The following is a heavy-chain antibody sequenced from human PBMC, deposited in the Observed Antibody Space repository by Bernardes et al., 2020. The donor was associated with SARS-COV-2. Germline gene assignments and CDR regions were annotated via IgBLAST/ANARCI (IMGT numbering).Heavy chain of an antibody. Sequence: TLSLTCAVYGGSFSGYYWSWIRQPPGKGLEWIGEINHSGSTNYNPSLKSRVTISVDTSKNQFSLKLSSVTAADTAVYYCARGLAVAAVYWGQGTLVTVSS. J-gene: IGHJ4*02. V-gene: IGHV4-34*01. D-gene: IGHD6-19*01. CDR2: INHSGST. CDR3: ARGLAVAAVY. CDR1: GGSFSGYY.